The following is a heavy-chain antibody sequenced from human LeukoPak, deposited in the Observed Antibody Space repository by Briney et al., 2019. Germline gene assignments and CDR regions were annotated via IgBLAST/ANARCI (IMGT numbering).Heavy chain of an antibody. CDR1: GGSISSSSYY. J-gene: IGHJ4*02. CDR3: AGRDANVNIVPTLFPFDY. Sequence: PSETLSLTCTVAGGSISSSSYYWGWSRQPPGKGLEWIGGIYYSGSTYYNPSLKSRVTISVDTSKNQFSRKLSSVTAADTAVYYSAGRDANVNIVPTLFPFDYWGQGTLATVSS. D-gene: IGHD5-12*01. CDR2: IYYSGST. V-gene: IGHV4-39*07.